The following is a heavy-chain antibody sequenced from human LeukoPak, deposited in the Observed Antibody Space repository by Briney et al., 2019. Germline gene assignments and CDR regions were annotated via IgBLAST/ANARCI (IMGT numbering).Heavy chain of an antibody. CDR1: RYSISSGYY. J-gene: IGHJ4*02. CDR3: ATLPLAGAVNF. CDR2: IYHSGST. Sequence: SETLSLTCTVSRYSISSGYYWGWIRQPPGKGLEWIGNIYHSGSTYYNPSLKSRLTISVDTSKNQFYLNLTSATAADTAVYYCATLPLAGAVNFWGQGTLVTVSS. D-gene: IGHD3-16*01. V-gene: IGHV4-38-2*02.